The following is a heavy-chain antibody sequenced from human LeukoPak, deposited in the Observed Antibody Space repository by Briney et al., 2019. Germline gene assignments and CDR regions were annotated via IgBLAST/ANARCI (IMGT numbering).Heavy chain of an antibody. Sequence: GRSLSLSCAASGFTFSSYWMSWVRQAPGKGREWVANVKQDGSEKYYVDSVKGRFTISRDNAKNSLYLQMNSLRAEDTAVYYCASSTIWRFLDPWGQGTLVTVSS. CDR3: ASSTIWRFLDP. CDR2: VKQDGSEK. D-gene: IGHD3-3*01. CDR1: GFTFSSYW. V-gene: IGHV3-7*01. J-gene: IGHJ5*02.